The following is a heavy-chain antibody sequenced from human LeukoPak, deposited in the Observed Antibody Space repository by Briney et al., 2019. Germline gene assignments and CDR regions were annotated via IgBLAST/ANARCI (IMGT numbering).Heavy chain of an antibody. D-gene: IGHD3-9*01. CDR3: ARGPDYDILADYFDY. CDR1: GFTFSNYA. CDR2: ISYDGSNK. V-gene: IGHV3-30*04. Sequence: PGRSLRLSCAASGFTFSNYALHWVRQPPGKGLEGVAVISYDGSNKFYADSVRGRFTISRDNSKNTLFLQMNSLRPEDTAVYYCARGPDYDILADYFDYWGQGTLVTVSS. J-gene: IGHJ4*02.